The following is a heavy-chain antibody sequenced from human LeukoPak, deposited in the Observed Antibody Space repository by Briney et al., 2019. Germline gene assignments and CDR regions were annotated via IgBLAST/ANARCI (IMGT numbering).Heavy chain of an antibody. CDR3: ASCRYSSSFDP. D-gene: IGHD6-6*01. CDR1: GGSFSGYY. CDR2: INHSGST. J-gene: IGHJ5*02. Sequence: SETLSPTCAVYGGSFSGYYWSWIRQPPGKGLEWIGEINHSGSTNYNPSLKSRVTISVDTSKNQFSLKLSAVTAADTAVYYCASCRYSSSFDPWGRGTLVTVSS. V-gene: IGHV4-34*01.